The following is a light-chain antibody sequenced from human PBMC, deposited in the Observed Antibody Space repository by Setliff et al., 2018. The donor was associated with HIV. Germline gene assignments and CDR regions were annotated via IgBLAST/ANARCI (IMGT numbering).Light chain of an antibody. Sequence: QSALTQPRSVSGSPGQSVTISCTGTGSDVGGYNYVSWYQQCPGKAPKLMIYDVSKRPSGVPDRFSGSKSGNTASLTISGLQAEDEADYYCCSYAGSYTYVFGTGTKVTLL. CDR3: CSYAGSYTYV. CDR2: DVS. V-gene: IGLV2-11*01. CDR1: GSDVGGYNY. J-gene: IGLJ1*01.